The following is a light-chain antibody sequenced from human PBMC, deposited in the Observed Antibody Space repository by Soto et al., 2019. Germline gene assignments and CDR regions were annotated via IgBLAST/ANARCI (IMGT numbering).Light chain of an antibody. Sequence: QSVLTQPASVSGSPGQSITISCTGTRSDVGAYNYVSWYQHLPGEAPKLIIFDVSNRPSGVSNRFSGSKSGNAASLTISGLQTEDEADYYCSSYTTTSTYVFGTGTKLTVL. CDR2: DVS. J-gene: IGLJ1*01. CDR1: RSDVGAYNY. V-gene: IGLV2-14*01. CDR3: SSYTTTSTYV.